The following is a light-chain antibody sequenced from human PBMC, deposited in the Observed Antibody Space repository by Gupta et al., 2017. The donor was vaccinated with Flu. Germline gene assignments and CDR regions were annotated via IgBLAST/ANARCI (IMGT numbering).Light chain of an antibody. J-gene: IGKJ3*01. CDR3: EHSDSSPFS. Sequence: PSFMSASVGDRVTITGRASQGIRSYLAWYQQKPGKAPKLLIYAASTLQGGVPSRFSGSGSGTEFTLTIDSLQPEDFASYYCEHSDSSPFSFGHGTKVDVK. CDR1: QGIRSY. CDR2: AAS. V-gene: IGKV1-9*01.